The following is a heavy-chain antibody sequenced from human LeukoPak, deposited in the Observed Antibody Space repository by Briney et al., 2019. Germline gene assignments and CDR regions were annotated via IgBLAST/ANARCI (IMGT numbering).Heavy chain of an antibody. CDR2: ISAYNGNT. CDR3: ASDPVTKHYYYYMDV. Sequence: GASVKVSCKASGYTFTSYGISWVRQAPGQGLEWMGWISAYNGNTNYAQKLQGRVTMTTDTSTSTAYMELRSLRSDDTAVYYCASDPVTKHYYYYMDVWGKGTTVTVSS. V-gene: IGHV1-18*01. CDR1: GYTFTSYG. D-gene: IGHD4-17*01. J-gene: IGHJ6*03.